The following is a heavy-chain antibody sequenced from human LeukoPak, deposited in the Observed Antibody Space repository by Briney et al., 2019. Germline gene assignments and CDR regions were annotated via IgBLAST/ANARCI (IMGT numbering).Heavy chain of an antibody. CDR2: ITWNSGST. V-gene: IGHV3-9*01. CDR3: ASPFLRRDGYNENN. J-gene: IGHJ4*02. CDR1: GFTFEDYA. Sequence: GGSLRLSCVAFGFTFEDYAIHWVRQAPGKGLEWVSGITWNSGSTGYADSVKGRFTISRDDAKNSLYLQMNSLRAEDTAVCYCASPFLRRDGYNENNWGQGTLVTVSS. D-gene: IGHD5-24*01.